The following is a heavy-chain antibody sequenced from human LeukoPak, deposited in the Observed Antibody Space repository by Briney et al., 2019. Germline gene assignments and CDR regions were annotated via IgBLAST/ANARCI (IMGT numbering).Heavy chain of an antibody. CDR3: AREFGLRYFDWLLWGAFDI. Sequence: PGGSLRLSYAASGLTFSSYEMNWVRQAPGKGLEWVSYISSSGSTIYYADSVKGRFTISRDNAKNSLYLQMNSLRAEDTAVYYCAREFGLRYFDWLLWGAFDIWGQGTMVTVSS. J-gene: IGHJ3*02. D-gene: IGHD3-9*01. CDR2: ISSSGSTI. V-gene: IGHV3-48*03. CDR1: GLTFSSYE.